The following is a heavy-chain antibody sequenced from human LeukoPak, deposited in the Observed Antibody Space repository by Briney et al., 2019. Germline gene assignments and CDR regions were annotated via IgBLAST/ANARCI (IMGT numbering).Heavy chain of an antibody. Sequence: GGSLRLSCAASGFTFSSYGMHWVRQAPGKGLEWVAVISYDGSNKYYADSVKGRFTISRDNSKNTLYLQMNSLRAEDAAVYYCAKDRGRRANWFDPWGQGTLVTVSS. CDR2: ISYDGSNK. D-gene: IGHD2-15*01. CDR1: GFTFSSYG. V-gene: IGHV3-30*18. J-gene: IGHJ5*02. CDR3: AKDRGRRANWFDP.